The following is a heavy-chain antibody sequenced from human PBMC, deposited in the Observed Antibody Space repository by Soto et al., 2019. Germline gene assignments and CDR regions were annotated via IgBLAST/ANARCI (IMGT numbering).Heavy chain of an antibody. CDR3: AAHLVVVAAKGYDY. J-gene: IGHJ4*02. V-gene: IGHV3-21*01. CDR2: ISSSSSYI. Sequence: EVQLVESGGGLVKPGGSLRLSCAASGFTFSSYSMNWVRQAPGKGLEWVSSISSSSSYIYYADSVKGRFTISRDNAKNSLYLQMNSLRAEDTAVYYCAAHLVVVAAKGYDYWGQGTLVTVSS. D-gene: IGHD2-15*01. CDR1: GFTFSSYS.